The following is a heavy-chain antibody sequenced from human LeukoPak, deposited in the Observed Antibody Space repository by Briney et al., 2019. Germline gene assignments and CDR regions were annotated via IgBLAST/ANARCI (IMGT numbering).Heavy chain of an antibody. CDR3: ARVEEGYGSGRRGNFYYYYMDV. D-gene: IGHD3-10*01. J-gene: IGHJ6*03. V-gene: IGHV4-61*02. CDR2: ISSSGST. CDR1: GDSISSGDYY. Sequence: SETLSLTCTVSGDSISSGDYYWSWIRQPAGKGLGWIGRISSSGSTNYNPSLKSRVTISVDTSKNQFSLKLSSVTTADTAVYYCARVEEGYGSGRRGNFYYYYMDVWGKGTTVTISS.